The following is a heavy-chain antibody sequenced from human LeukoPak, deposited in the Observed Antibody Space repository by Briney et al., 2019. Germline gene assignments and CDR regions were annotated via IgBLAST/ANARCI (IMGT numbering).Heavy chain of an antibody. J-gene: IGHJ4*02. CDR1: GFTFSSYG. CDR3: AKVGGYSYGGYFDY. Sequence: GGSLRLSCAASGFTFSSYGMSWVRQAPGKGLEWVSAISGSGGSTYYADSVKGRFTISRDNSKNTLYLQMNSLRAEDTAVYYCAKVGGYSYGGYFDYWGQGTLVTVSS. CDR2: ISGSGGST. D-gene: IGHD5-18*01. V-gene: IGHV3-23*01.